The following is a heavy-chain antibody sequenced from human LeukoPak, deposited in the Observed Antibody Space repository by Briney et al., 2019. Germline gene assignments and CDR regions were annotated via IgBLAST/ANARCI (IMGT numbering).Heavy chain of an antibody. J-gene: IGHJ5*02. Sequence: TSETLSLTCTVSGGSISSYYWSWIRQPAGKGLEWIGRIYTSGSTNYNPSLKSRVTMSVDTSKNQFSLKLSSVTAADTAVYYCARDKLVRGIIIKRGNRLFDPWGQGTLVTVSS. V-gene: IGHV4-4*07. D-gene: IGHD3-10*01. CDR1: GGSISSYY. CDR2: IYTSGST. CDR3: ARDKLVRGIIIKRGNRLFDP.